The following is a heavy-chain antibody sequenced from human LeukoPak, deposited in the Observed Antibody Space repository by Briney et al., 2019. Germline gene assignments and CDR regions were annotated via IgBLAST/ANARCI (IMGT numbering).Heavy chain of an antibody. Sequence: GGSLRLSCAASGFTFSSYGMSWVRQAPGKGLEWVSGFSVSDKTTYYADSVKGRFTISRDNSKNTLYLQINSLRAEDTAVYYCAKDPSVYYGDYIIRWGQGTLVTVSS. J-gene: IGHJ4*02. D-gene: IGHD4-17*01. CDR2: FSVSDKTT. CDR3: AKDPSVYYGDYIIR. CDR1: GFTFSSYG. V-gene: IGHV3-23*01.